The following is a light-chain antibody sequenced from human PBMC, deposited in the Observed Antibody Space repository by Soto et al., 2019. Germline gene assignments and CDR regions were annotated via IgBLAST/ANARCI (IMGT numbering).Light chain of an antibody. J-gene: IGLJ1*01. CDR2: DVS. CDR3: DSFTSTSTPFV. CDR1: SSDVGYYNF. Sequence: QSALTQPASVSGSPGQSITISCTGTSSDVGYYNFVSWYQQHPGKAPKLMIYDVSNRPSGVSNRFSGSKSGNTASLTISGLQAGDEADYYCDSFTSTSTPFVFGTGTKLTVL. V-gene: IGLV2-14*03.